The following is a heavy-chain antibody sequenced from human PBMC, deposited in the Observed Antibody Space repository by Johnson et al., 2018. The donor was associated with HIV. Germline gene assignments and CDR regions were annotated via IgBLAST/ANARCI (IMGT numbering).Heavy chain of an antibody. Sequence: QVQLVESGGGVVQPGRSLRLSCAASGFTFSSYAMHWVRQAPGQGLEWVVVISYDGSNKFYADSVNGRFTISRDNSKKTLYRQMNSLRAEDTAVYYCPRETNSAMAGDAFDIWGQGTMVTVSS. CDR2: ISYDGSNK. V-gene: IGHV3-30-3*01. D-gene: IGHD5-18*01. CDR1: GFTFSSYA. CDR3: PRETNSAMAGDAFDI. J-gene: IGHJ3*02.